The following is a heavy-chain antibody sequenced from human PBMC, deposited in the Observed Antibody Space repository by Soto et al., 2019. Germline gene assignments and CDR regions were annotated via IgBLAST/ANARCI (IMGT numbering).Heavy chain of an antibody. CDR1: GFTFSWYW. D-gene: IGHD2-15*01. V-gene: IGHV3-7*03. CDR2: IKEDGTEK. J-gene: IGHJ4*02. Sequence: GGSLRLSCAASGFTFSWYWMSWVRQAPGKGLEWVANIKEDGTEKYYVDSVKGRFTISRDNAKNSLYLQMNSLRAEDTAVYYCARDVDWGQGTLVTVSS. CDR3: ARDVD.